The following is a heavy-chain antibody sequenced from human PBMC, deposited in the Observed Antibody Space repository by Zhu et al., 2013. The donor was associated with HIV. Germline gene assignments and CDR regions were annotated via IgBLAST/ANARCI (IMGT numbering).Heavy chain of an antibody. J-gene: IGHJ3*02. CDR2: INPNSGDT. D-gene: IGHD2-2*02. Sequence: QVQVVQSGAEVKKPGASVKVSCKASGYTFTGYYIHWLRQAPGQGLEWMGWINPNSGDTKYAQKFQGRVTTTRDTSISTAYMELSRLSPDDTAVYYCAKPLGYCNRASCFTDAFDIWGRGTSGHRSLQ. V-gene: IGHV1-2*02. CDR1: GYTFTGYY. CDR3: AKPLGYCNRASCFTDAFDI.